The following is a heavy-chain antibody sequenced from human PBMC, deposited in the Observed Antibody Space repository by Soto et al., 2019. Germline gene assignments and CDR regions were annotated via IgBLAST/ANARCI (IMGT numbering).Heavy chain of an antibody. CDR3: ARNPYSGYYDY. CDR2: IYYSEST. V-gene: IGHV4-59*08. J-gene: IGHJ4*02. Sequence: SETLSLTCTVSGGSISSYYWSWMRQPPGKGLEWIGYIYYSESTNYNPSLKSRVTISVDTSKNQFSLQLSSVTAADTAVYYCARNPYSGYYDYWGQGTLVTVSS. CDR1: GGSISSYY. D-gene: IGHD3-22*01.